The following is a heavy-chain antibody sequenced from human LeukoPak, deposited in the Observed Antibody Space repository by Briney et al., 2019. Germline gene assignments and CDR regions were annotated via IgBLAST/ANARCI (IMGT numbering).Heavy chain of an antibody. CDR2: IKGKTDGGTT. D-gene: IGHD6-19*01. J-gene: IGHJ4*02. CDR3: TTVWYSGGWRIDY. CDR1: GFTFSNAW. Sequence: GGALRLSCAASGFTFSNAWMSCVRHALGKGLEWVGRIKGKTDGGTTDYAASVQGRVTISRDDSINTLYLQMNSLKTEDTAVYYCTTVWYSGGWRIDYWGQGTLVTVSS. V-gene: IGHV3-15*01.